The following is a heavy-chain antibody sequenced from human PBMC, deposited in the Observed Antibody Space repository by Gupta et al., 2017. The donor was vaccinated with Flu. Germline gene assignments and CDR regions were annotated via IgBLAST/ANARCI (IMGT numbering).Heavy chain of an antibody. CDR2: INHSGST. CDR3: ARFGFGELPY. D-gene: IGHD2-21*01. V-gene: IGHV4-34*01. J-gene: IGHJ4*02. Sequence: QVQLQQWGAGLLKPSETLSLTCAAYGGSLSGYYWSWIRQAPGKGLEWIGEINHSGSTNYSPSLRSRVTISVDKSKNQFSLKLSSVTAADTAVYYCARFGFGELPYWGQGTLVTVSS. CDR1: GGSLSGYY.